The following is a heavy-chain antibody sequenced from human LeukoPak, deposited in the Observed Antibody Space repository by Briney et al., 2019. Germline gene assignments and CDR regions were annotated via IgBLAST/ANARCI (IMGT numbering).Heavy chain of an antibody. CDR2: ISSSRSTI. CDR1: GFTFSSYS. CDR3: AKALDFDY. V-gene: IGHV3-48*01. Sequence: PGGSLRLSCAASGFTFSSYSMNWVRQAPGKGLEWVSYISSSRSTIYYADSVKGRLTISRDNSKNTLYLQMNSLRAEDTAVYYCAKALDFDYWGQGTLVTVSS. J-gene: IGHJ4*02.